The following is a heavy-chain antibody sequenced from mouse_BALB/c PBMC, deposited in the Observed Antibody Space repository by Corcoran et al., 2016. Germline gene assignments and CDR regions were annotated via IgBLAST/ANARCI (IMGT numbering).Heavy chain of an antibody. CDR3: ARLYPGIAMDY. J-gene: IGHJ4*01. CDR1: GYTFTSYV. CDR2: INPYNDGT. Sequence: EVQLQQSGPELVKPGASVKMSCKASGYTFTSYVMHWVKQKPGQGLEWIGYINPYNDGTKYNEKFKGKVTLTSDKSSSTAYMELRSLNSEDSAVYYCARLYPGIAMDYWGQGTSVTVSS. V-gene: IGHV1S136*01.